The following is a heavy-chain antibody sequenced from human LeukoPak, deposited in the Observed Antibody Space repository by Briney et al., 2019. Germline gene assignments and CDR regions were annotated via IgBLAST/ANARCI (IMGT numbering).Heavy chain of an antibody. D-gene: IGHD6-19*01. Sequence: ASVKVSCKASGYTFTSYDINWVRQATGQGLEWMGWMNPNSGNTGYAQKFQGRVTMTRNTSISTAYMELSSLRSEDTAVYYCASGHCPRIAVRWSFDRWGQGILVTVSS. CDR1: GYTFTSYD. CDR3: ASGHCPRIAVRWSFDR. CDR2: MNPNSGNT. V-gene: IGHV1-8*01. J-gene: IGHJ5*02.